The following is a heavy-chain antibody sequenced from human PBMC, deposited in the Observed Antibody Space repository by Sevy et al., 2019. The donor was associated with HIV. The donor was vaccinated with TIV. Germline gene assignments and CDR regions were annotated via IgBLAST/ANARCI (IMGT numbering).Heavy chain of an antibody. CDR3: ARAVIAAAGAVSWFDP. CDR1: GYTFTSYG. D-gene: IGHD6-13*01. Sequence: ASVKVSCKASGYTFTSYGISWVRQAPGQGLEWMGWISAYNGNTNYPQKLQGRVTMTTDTSTSTAYMELRSLRSDDTAVYYCARAVIAAAGAVSWFDPWGQGTLVTVSS. J-gene: IGHJ5*02. CDR2: ISAYNGNT. V-gene: IGHV1-18*01.